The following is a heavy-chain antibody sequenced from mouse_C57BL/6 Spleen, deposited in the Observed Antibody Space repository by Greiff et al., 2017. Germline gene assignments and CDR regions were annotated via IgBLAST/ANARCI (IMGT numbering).Heavy chain of an antibody. CDR2: IDPSDSET. J-gene: IGHJ3*01. CDR3: ARGGHYEAWFAY. D-gene: IGHD2-1*01. CDR1: GYTFTSYW. V-gene: IGHV1-52*01. Sequence: VQLQQPGAELVRPGSSVKLSCKASGYTFTSYWMHWVKQRPIQGLEWIGNIDPSDSETHYNQKFKDKATLTVDKSSSTAYMQLSSLTSEDSAVYYCARGGHYEAWFAYWGQGTLVTVSA.